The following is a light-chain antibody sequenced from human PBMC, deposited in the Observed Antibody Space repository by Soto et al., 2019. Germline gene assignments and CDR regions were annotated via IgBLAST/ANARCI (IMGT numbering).Light chain of an antibody. J-gene: IGKJ5*01. V-gene: IGKV3-20*01. Sequence: EIVLTQSPGTLSLSPGERSTLSCRASQSVSSSYLAWYQQKPGQAHRXXIYGASSRATGIPDRFSGSGSGTDLTITISRLEPEDFEVYYCQQYGSSLVTFGQGTRLEI. CDR1: QSVSSSY. CDR3: QQYGSSLVT. CDR2: GAS.